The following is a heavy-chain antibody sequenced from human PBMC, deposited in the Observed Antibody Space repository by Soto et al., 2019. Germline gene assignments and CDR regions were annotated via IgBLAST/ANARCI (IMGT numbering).Heavy chain of an antibody. CDR3: ARGEDLYYLDY. CDR1: GGSFSGYY. V-gene: IGHV4-34*01. J-gene: IGHJ4*01. Sequence: PSETLSLTCAVYGGSFSGYYWTWIRQPPGKGLEWIGEINHAGSSNYNPSLESRVTISVDTSKNQFSLKLSSVTAADTAVYYCARGEDLYYLDYWGQGTLVTVSS. CDR2: INHAGSS.